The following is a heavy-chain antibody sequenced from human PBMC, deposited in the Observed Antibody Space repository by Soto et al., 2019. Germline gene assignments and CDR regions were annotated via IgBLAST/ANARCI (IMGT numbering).Heavy chain of an antibody. D-gene: IGHD2-2*01. J-gene: IGHJ6*03. CDR2: ISGSGGST. V-gene: IGHV3-23*01. Sequence: EVQLLESGGGLVQPGGSLRLSCAASGFTFSSYAMSWVRQAPGKGLEWVSAISGSGGSTYYADSVKGRFTISRDKSKNTLYLQMNSLRAEDTAVYYCAKEGVVPGYYYYYMDVWGKGTTVTVSS. CDR1: GFTFSSYA. CDR3: AKEGVVPGYYYYYMDV.